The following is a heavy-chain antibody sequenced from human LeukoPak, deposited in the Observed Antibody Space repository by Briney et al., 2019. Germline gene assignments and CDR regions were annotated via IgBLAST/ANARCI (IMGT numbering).Heavy chain of an antibody. V-gene: IGHV3-21*01. CDR2: ISSSSYI. CDR1: GFTFNSYS. J-gene: IGHJ3*02. CDR3: ARTGQSDAFDI. D-gene: IGHD1-1*01. Sequence: GGSLRLSCAASGFTFNSYSMNWVRQAPGKGLEWVSSISSSSYIYYADSVKGRFTISRDNAKNSLYLQMNSLRAEETAVYYCARTGQSDAFDIWGQGTMVTVSS.